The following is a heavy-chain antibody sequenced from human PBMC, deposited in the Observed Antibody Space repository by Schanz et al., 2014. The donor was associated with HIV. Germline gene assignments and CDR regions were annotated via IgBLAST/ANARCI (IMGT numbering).Heavy chain of an antibody. D-gene: IGHD6-25*01. CDR3: TNERGLNLFEY. J-gene: IGHJ4*01. CDR2: ISYDGSDK. CDR1: GFTFSSYG. Sequence: QVQLVESGGGVVQPGRSLRLSCAASGFTFSSYGMHWVRQAPGKGLEWAAVISYDGSDKYYAESVKGRFTISRDNSNNTLYLQVNSLRAEDTAVYYCTNERGLNLFEYWGHGTLVFVSS. V-gene: IGHV3-30*18.